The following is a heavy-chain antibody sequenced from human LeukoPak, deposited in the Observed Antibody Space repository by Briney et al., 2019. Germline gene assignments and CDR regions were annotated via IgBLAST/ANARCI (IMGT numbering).Heavy chain of an antibody. CDR2: IYYSGST. CDR3: ARSPRASYCSGGSCYFDY. Sequence: SETLSLTCTVSGGSISSSSYYWGWIRQPPGKGLEWIGSIYYSGSTYYNPSLKSRVTISVDTSKNQFSLKLSSVTAADTAVYYCARSPRASYCSGGSCYFDYWGQGTLVTVSS. V-gene: IGHV4-39*07. CDR1: GGSISSSSYY. J-gene: IGHJ4*02. D-gene: IGHD2-15*01.